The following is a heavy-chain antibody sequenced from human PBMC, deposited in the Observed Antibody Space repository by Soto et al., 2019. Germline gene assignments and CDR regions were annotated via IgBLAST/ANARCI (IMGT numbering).Heavy chain of an antibody. D-gene: IGHD5-18*01. CDR1: GYTFTSYG. V-gene: IGHV1-18*01. CDR2: ISAYNGNT. Sequence: ASVKVSCKASGYTFTSYGISWVRQAPGQGLEWMGWISAYNGNTNYAQKLQGRVTMTTDTSTSTAYMELRSLRSDDTAVYYCARVGDTAMDDLDPKYYYYGMDVWGQGTTVTVSS. CDR3: ARVGDTAMDDLDPKYYYYGMDV. J-gene: IGHJ6*02.